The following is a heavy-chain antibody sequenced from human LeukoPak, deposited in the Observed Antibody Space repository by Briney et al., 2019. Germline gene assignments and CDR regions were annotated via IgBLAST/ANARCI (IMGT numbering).Heavy chain of an antibody. CDR1: GGTFSSYA. CDR2: FDPQDDET. CDR3: ATGVKDQYYDLLTGYHYYMDV. D-gene: IGHD3-9*01. Sequence: GASVKVSCKASGGTFSSYAISWVRQAPGQGLEWMGGFDPQDDETIYAQKFQGRVTMTEDTSTDTAYMELSSLRSDDTAVYYCATGVKDQYYDLLTGYHYYMDVWGKGTTVTVSS. J-gene: IGHJ6*03. V-gene: IGHV1-24*01.